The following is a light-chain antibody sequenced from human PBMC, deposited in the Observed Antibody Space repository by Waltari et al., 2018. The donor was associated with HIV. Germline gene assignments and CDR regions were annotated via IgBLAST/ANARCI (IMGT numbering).Light chain of an antibody. V-gene: IGLV1-40*01. Sequence: QSVLTQPPSVSGAPGQRVTLSCTGRDSNIGTPGVPWYQQPPGTAPQLLIYNNNHRPSGVPDRFSASKSGTSASLAITGLQPEDETDYYCQSYDSSLSASVFGGGTKLTVL. J-gene: IGLJ2*01. CDR1: DSNIGTPG. CDR2: NNN. CDR3: QSYDSSLSASV.